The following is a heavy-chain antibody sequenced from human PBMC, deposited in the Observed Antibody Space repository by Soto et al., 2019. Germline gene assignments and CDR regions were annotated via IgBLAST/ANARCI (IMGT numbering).Heavy chain of an antibody. V-gene: IGHV4-31*03. CDR2: IYDSVNT. J-gene: IGHJ4*02. Sequence: TLSLTCTVSSASPCICGHDWSCLRQHPGKGLEWIGHIYDSVNTYYSPSLRSRVTISADMSKNRFSLNLRSVTAADTAVYYCARVDHRGYFAILTHYRGQGTLGTVSS. CDR1: SASPCICGHD. D-gene: IGHD3-9*01. CDR3: ARVDHRGYFAILTHY.